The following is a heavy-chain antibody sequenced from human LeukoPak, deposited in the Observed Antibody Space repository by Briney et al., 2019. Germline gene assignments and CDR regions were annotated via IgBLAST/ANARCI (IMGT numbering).Heavy chain of an antibody. D-gene: IGHD6-13*01. V-gene: IGHV4-4*07. CDR3: ARHFLPRPLAAAGTFDY. CDR1: GDSISNYY. Sequence: SETLSLTCTVSGDSISNYYWSWIRQPAGEGLEWIGRIYTSGSTNYNPSLKSRVTMSVDTSKNQFSLKLSSVTAADTAVYYCARHFLPRPLAAAGTFDYWGQGTLVTVSS. CDR2: IYTSGST. J-gene: IGHJ4*02.